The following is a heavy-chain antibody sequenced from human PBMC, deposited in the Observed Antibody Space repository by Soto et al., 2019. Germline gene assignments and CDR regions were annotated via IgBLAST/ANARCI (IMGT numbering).Heavy chain of an antibody. CDR1: GGSFSGYY. J-gene: IGHJ6*02. D-gene: IGHD3-10*01. Sequence: PSETLSLTCAVYGGSFSGYYWSWIRQPPGKGLEWIGEINHSGSTNYNPSLKSRVTMSVDTSKNQFSLKLSSVTAADTAVYYCARDWRWFGESYYYGMDVWGQGTTVT. V-gene: IGHV4-34*01. CDR3: ARDWRWFGESYYYGMDV. CDR2: INHSGST.